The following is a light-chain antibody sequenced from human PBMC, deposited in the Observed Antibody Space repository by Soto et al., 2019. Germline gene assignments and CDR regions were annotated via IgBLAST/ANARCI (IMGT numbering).Light chain of an antibody. J-gene: IGLJ2*01. V-gene: IGLV1-40*01. CDR1: SSNIGAGYD. Sequence: QSVLTQPPSVSGASGQKITMSCTGSSSNIGAGYDVHWYQQLPGAAPRLLIYADNNRPSGVPDRFSASNSGTSASLAITGLQGEDEAVYYCQSYDTSLSGVIFGAGTKLTVL. CDR2: ADN. CDR3: QSYDTSLSGVI.